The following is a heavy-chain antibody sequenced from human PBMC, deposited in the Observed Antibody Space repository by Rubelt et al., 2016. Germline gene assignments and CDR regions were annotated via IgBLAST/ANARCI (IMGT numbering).Heavy chain of an antibody. J-gene: IGHJ5*02. CDR3: ARGMGTGDRFGGSRENWFDP. D-gene: IGHD3-16*01. CDR2: INHSGST. V-gene: IGHV4-34*01. CDR1: GGSFSGYY. Sequence: QVQLQQWGAGLLKPSETLSLTCAVYGGSFSGYYWSWNRQPPGKGLEWIGEINHSGSTNYNPSLKSRFTILVDTSKIQFSLKLGSVTAADTAVYYCARGMGTGDRFGGSRENWFDPWGQGTLVTVSS.